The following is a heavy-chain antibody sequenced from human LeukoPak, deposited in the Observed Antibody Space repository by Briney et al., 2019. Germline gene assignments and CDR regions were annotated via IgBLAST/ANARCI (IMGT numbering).Heavy chain of an antibody. V-gene: IGHV4-34*01. Sequence: SENLSLTCAVYGGSFSGYYWSWIRQPPGKGLEWIGEINHSGSTNYNPSLKSRVTISVDTSKNQFSLKLSSVTAADTAVYYCASKGIAAAEFDYWGQGTLVTVSS. D-gene: IGHD6-13*01. CDR1: GGSFSGYY. J-gene: IGHJ4*02. CDR2: INHSGST. CDR3: ASKGIAAAEFDY.